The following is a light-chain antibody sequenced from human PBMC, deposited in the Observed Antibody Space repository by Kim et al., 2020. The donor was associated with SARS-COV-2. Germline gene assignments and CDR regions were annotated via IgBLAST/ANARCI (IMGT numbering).Light chain of an antibody. V-gene: IGKV3-15*01. J-gene: IGKJ3*01. CDR1: ADVGDY. Sequence: VSPEESVPLSCRVSADVGDYFAWYRQKPGQAPRLLIFDASSRATGVSDTFSGSRSGTDFTLTISSVQPEDFGVYYCEKYTGWPPAFGPGTKVDIK. CDR3: EKYTGWPPA. CDR2: DAS.